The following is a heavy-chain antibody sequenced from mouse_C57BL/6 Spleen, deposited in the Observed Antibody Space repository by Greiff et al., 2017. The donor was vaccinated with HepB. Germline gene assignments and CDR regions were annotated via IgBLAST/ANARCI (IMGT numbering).Heavy chain of an antibody. CDR3: ARDFDGYFDV. V-gene: IGHV5-4*01. J-gene: IGHJ1*03. Sequence: EVQLQESGGGLVKPGGSLKLSCAASGFTFRSYAMSWVRQTPEKRLVGFATFSDGGSYTYYPDNVKGRFTISRDNAKNNLYLQVSHVKSEDTAMYYCARDFDGYFDVWGTGTTVTVA. CDR1: GFTFRSYA. CDR2: FSDGGSYT.